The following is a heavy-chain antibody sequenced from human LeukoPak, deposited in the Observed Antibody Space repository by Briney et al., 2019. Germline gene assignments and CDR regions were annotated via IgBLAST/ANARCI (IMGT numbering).Heavy chain of an antibody. D-gene: IGHD3-22*01. CDR1: GFTFSTYA. CDR2: ITGRGGST. J-gene: IGHJ6*02. Sequence: GGSLRLSCAASGFTFSTYAMSWVRQAPGVGLEWVSGITGRGGSTYYADSVKGRVTISRDSSKNTLYLQMNSLRAEDTAVYYCAKGAFYDTSYYYGMDAWGQGTTVTVSS. CDR3: AKGAFYDTSYYYGMDA. V-gene: IGHV3-23*01.